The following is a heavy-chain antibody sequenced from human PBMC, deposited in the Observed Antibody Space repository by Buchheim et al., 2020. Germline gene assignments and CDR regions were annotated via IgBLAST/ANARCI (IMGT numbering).Heavy chain of an antibody. J-gene: IGHJ4*02. CDR2: ISYDGSNK. CDR1: GFTFSSYA. D-gene: IGHD3-22*01. V-gene: IGHV3-30*04. CDR3: ARRYYDSSGYYSPFDY. Sequence: QVQLVESGGGVVQPGRSLRLSCAASGFTFSSYAMHWVRQAPGKGLEWVAVISYDGSNKYYADSVKGRFTISRDNSKNTTYLQMDCLRAEDTAVYYCARRYYDSSGYYSPFDYWGQGTL.